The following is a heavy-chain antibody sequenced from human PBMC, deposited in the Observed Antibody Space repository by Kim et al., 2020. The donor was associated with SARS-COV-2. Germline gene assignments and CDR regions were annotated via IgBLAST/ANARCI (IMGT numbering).Heavy chain of an antibody. D-gene: IGHD4-4*01. V-gene: IGHV4-59*01. J-gene: IGHJ4*02. CDR3: ARVPANDQGLYSAYFDY. Sequence: RRSRVTISVDTSKNQFSLKLSSVTAADTAVYYCARVPANDQGLYSAYFDYWGQGTLVTVSS.